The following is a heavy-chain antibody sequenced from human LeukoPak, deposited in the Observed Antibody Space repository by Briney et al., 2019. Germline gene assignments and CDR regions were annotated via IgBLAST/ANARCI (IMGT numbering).Heavy chain of an antibody. CDR2: IYTGGTT. CDR3: ARGQGA. CDR1: GFTFSSYS. V-gene: IGHV3-53*01. Sequence: GGSLSLSCAGSGFTFSSYSMHWVRQAPGKGLEWVSVIYTGGTTDYADSVKGRFTISRDISKNTLYLQMNGLRAEDTAVYYCARGQGAWGQGTLVTVSS. J-gene: IGHJ5*02.